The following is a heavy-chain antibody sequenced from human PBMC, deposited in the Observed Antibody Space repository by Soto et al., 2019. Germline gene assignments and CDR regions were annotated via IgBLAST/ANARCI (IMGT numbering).Heavy chain of an antibody. Sequence: ASVKVSCRASGYTFTRYGISWVRQAPGQGLEWMGWIGAYNGNTNYAQKVQGRVTMTTDTSTSTAYMELRSLRSDDTAVYDCARDYSSSWYRWFNPWGQGTLVTV. V-gene: IGHV1-18*01. CDR3: ARDYSSSWYRWFNP. CDR1: GYTFTRYG. CDR2: IGAYNGNT. D-gene: IGHD6-13*01. J-gene: IGHJ5*02.